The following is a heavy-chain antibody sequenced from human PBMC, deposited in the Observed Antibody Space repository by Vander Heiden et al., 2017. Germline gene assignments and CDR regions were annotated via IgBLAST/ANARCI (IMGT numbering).Heavy chain of an antibody. D-gene: IGHD3-10*01. CDR3: ARGWFGELLLDWFDP. Sequence: QVQLQESGPGLVKPSETLSLTCTVSGGSISSYYWSWIRQPPGKGLEWIGYIYYSGSTNYNPSLKSRVTISVDTSKNQFSLKLSSVTAADTAVYYCARGWFGELLLDWFDPWGQGTLVTVSS. CDR1: GGSISSYY. CDR2: IYYSGST. J-gene: IGHJ5*02. V-gene: IGHV4-59*01.